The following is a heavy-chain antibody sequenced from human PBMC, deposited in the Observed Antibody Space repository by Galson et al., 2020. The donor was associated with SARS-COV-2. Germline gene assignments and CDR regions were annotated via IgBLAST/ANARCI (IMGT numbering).Heavy chain of an antibody. Sequence: SETLSLTCTVSGYFISNGYHWGWIRQSPGKGLEWIGSVYHSGTTYYTPSPKSRVSISVDTSKNQFSLKLSSVTAADTAVYWCARDGPRITFGGLFYWGQGALVTVSS. CDR2: VYHSGTT. D-gene: IGHD3-16*01. CDR3: ARDGPRITFGGLFY. CDR1: GYFISNGYH. V-gene: IGHV4-38-2*02. J-gene: IGHJ4*02.